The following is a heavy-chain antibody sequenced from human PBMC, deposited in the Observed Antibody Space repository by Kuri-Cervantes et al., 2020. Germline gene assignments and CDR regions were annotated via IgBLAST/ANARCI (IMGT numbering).Heavy chain of an antibody. CDR3: ARGWFGELGGYYFDY. CDR2: ISYDGSNK. CDR1: GFTFSSYA. V-gene: IGHV3-30-3*01. D-gene: IGHD3-10*01. J-gene: IGHJ4*02. Sequence: GESLKISCAASGFTFSSYAMLWVRQAPGKGLEWVAVISYDGSNKYYADSVKGRFTISRDNSKNTMYLQMNSLRAEDTAVYYCARGWFGELGGYYFDYWGQGTLVTVSS.